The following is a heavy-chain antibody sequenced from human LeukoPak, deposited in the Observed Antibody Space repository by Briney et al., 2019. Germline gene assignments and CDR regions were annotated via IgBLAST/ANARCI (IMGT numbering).Heavy chain of an antibody. CDR3: AREGIAAASTSFDY. J-gene: IGHJ4*02. D-gene: IGHD6-13*01. CDR2: IWYDGSNK. CDR1: GFTFSSYG. Sequence: AGGSLRLSCAASGFTFSSYGMHWVRQAPGKGLEWVAVIWYDGSNKYYADSVKGRFTISRDNSKNTLYLQMNSLRAEDTAVYYCAREGIAAASTSFDYWGQGTLVTVSS. V-gene: IGHV3-33*01.